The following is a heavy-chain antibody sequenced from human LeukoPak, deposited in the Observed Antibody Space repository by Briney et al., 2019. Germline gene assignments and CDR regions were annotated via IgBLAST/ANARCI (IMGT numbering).Heavy chain of an antibody. CDR1: GGSISSLY. Sequence: ASETLSLTCSVHGGSISSLYWSWIRQPPGKGLERNGYIYYTGSTNYNPSLKSRVTMFVDMSKNQLSLRLSSVTAADTAVYYCARHRAYSSSSSFDYWCQGTLVTVAS. V-gene: IGHV4-59*08. J-gene: IGHJ4*02. D-gene: IGHD6-6*01. CDR3: ARHRAYSSSSSFDY. CDR2: IYYTGST.